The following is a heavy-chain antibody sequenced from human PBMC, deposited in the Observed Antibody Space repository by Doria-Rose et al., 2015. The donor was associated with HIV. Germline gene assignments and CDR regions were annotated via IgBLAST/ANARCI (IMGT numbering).Heavy chain of an antibody. CDR3: ARIKSSRWYHKYYFDF. J-gene: IGHJ4*02. CDR2: IFSADER. D-gene: IGHD6-13*01. CDR1: GVSLSTPGMG. Sequence: SGPVLVKPTETLTLTCTVSGVSLSTPGMGVSWIRQPPGKALEWLANIFSADERSYQTSLKSRLTISRCTSKSQVVLTMTDMDPVDTATYYCARIKSSRWYHKYYFDFWGQGTLVIVSA. V-gene: IGHV2-26*01.